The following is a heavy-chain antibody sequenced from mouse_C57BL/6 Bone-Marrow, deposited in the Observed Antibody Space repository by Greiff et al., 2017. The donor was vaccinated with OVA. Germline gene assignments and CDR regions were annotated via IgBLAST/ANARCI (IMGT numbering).Heavy chain of an antibody. CDR2: IYPGDGDT. Sequence: QVQLQQSGPELVTPGASVKISCKASCYAFSSSWMNCVKQRPGTGLAWIGRIYPGDGDTNYNGKFKGKATLTADKSSSTAYMQLSSLTSEDSAVYFCARSNGSSSWFAYWGQGTLVTVSA. D-gene: IGHD1-1*01. V-gene: IGHV1-82*01. J-gene: IGHJ3*01. CDR3: ARSNGSSSWFAY. CDR1: CYAFSSSW.